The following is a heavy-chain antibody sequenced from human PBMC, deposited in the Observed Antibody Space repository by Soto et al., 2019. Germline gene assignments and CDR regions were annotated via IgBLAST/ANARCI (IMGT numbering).Heavy chain of an antibody. D-gene: IGHD3-3*01. CDR2: ISAYNGNT. CDR3: ARRGLTWYYDFWSGSYPGYYGMDV. CDR1: GYTFTSYG. V-gene: IGHV1-18*01. Sequence: GASVKVSCKASGYTFTSYGISWVRQAPGQGLEWMGWISAYNGNTNYAQKLQGRVTMTTDTSTSTAYMELRSLRSDDTAVYYCARRGLTWYYDFWSGSYPGYYGMDVWGQGXTVPVYS. J-gene: IGHJ6*02.